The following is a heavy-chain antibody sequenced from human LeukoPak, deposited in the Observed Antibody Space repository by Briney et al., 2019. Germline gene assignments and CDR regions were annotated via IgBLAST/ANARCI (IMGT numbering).Heavy chain of an antibody. CDR1: GFTFSSYW. Sequence: PGGSLRLSCAASGFTFSSYWMSWVRQAPGKGLEWVTNIKQDGSEKYYVDSVKGRFTISRDNAKNSLYLQMNSLRAEDTAVYYCARYSGSYEVNHYYYYGMDVWGQGTTVTVSS. D-gene: IGHD1-26*01. J-gene: IGHJ6*02. CDR3: ARYSGSYEVNHYYYYGMDV. V-gene: IGHV3-7*03. CDR2: IKQDGSEK.